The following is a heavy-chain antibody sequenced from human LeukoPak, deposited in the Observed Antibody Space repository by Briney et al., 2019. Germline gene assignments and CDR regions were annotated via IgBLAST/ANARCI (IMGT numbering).Heavy chain of an antibody. V-gene: IGHV3-23*01. D-gene: IGHD5/OR15-5a*01. J-gene: IGHJ4*02. Sequence: PGGSLRLSCAASVFTFSIYAMSWVRQAPGKGPECVSAISDSGGKIYYADSVKGRFTITRDNSKNTVYLQMNTLRAEDTAVYYSATDRHVSQAWGQGTLVTVSS. CDR1: VFTFSIYA. CDR2: ISDSGGKI. CDR3: ATDRHVSQA.